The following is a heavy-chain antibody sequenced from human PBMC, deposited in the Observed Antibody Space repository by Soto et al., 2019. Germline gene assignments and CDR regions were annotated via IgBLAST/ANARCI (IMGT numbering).Heavy chain of an antibody. J-gene: IGHJ6*04. CDR1: GFSFAGYA. CDR3: AKGQGFSAYYYGMDV. CDR2: ISGGGAST. Sequence: EVQLSESGGGLVQPGGALRLSGAVSGFSFAGYAMSWVRQAPGKGLEWVTGISGGGASTYYAGSVKGRFTISRDNSGSTVYLQMNSLIAEDTAVYYCAKGQGFSAYYYGMDVWGKGTDVTVSS. V-gene: IGHV3-23*01. D-gene: IGHD6-19*01.